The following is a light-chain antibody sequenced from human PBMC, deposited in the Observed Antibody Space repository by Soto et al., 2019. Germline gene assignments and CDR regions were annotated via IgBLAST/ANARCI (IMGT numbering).Light chain of an antibody. Sequence: NFMLTQPHSVSESPGKTVTISCTRNIGSIASNYVQWYQQRPGSAPTTVIYEDNQRPSGVPDRFSGSIDSSSNSASLTISGLKTEDEADYYCQSYDSSILNVFGSGTQLTVL. CDR1: IGSIASNY. V-gene: IGLV6-57*04. J-gene: IGLJ6*01. CDR2: EDN. CDR3: QSYDSSILNV.